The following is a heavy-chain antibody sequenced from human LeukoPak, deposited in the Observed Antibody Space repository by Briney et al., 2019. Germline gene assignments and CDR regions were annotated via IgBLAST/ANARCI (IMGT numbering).Heavy chain of an antibody. Sequence: ASVKVSCKASGYTFTGYYMHWVRQAPGQGLEWVGWINPDSGGTNYAQKFQGRVTMTRDTSIRTAYMELSRLRSDDTAVYYCARAHRGSYFGGCFQHWGQGTLVTVSS. J-gene: IGHJ1*01. CDR2: INPDSGGT. CDR3: ARAHRGSYFGGCFQH. CDR1: GYTFTGYY. D-gene: IGHD1-26*01. V-gene: IGHV1-2*02.